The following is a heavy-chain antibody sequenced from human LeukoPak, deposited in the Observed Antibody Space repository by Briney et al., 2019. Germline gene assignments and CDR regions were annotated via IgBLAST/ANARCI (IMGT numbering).Heavy chain of an antibody. D-gene: IGHD1-26*01. CDR2: IYYSGST. Sequence: KASETLSLTCTVSGGSISGSSFYWGWIRQPPGKGLEWIGSIYYSGSTYYNPSLKSRVTMSVDTSKNQFSLTLSSVTAADTAVYYCARGSKMLGYNWFDPWGQGTLVTVSS. J-gene: IGHJ5*02. V-gene: IGHV4-39*01. CDR1: GGSISGSSFY. CDR3: ARGSKMLGYNWFDP.